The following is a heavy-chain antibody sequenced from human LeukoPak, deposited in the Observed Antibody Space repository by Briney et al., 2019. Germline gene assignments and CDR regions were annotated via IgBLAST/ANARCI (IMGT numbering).Heavy chain of an antibody. CDR2: INAGNGNT. V-gene: IGHV1-3*01. D-gene: IGHD6-13*01. Sequence: GASVKVSCKASGYTFTSYAMHWVRQAPGQRLEWMGWINAGNGNTKYSQKFQGWVTMTRDTSISTAYMELSRLRSDDTAVYYCARGPKYSSSWYFLRYWGQGTLVTVSS. CDR3: ARGPKYSSSWYFLRY. J-gene: IGHJ4*02. CDR1: GYTFTSYA.